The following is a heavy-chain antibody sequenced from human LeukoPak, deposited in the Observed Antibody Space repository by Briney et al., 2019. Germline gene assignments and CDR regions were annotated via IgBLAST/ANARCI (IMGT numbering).Heavy chain of an antibody. V-gene: IGHV3-30*04. CDR2: ISYDGSFK. CDR3: AKGQRRHVDIVATIPFDY. J-gene: IGHJ4*02. Sequence: AGGSLRLSCAASGFTFSSYAMHWVRQAPGKGLEWVAVISYDGSFKYYVDSVKGRFTISRDNSKNTLFLQMNSLTAEDTAVYYCAKGQRRHVDIVATIPFDYWGQGTLVTVSS. D-gene: IGHD5-12*01. CDR1: GFTFSSYA.